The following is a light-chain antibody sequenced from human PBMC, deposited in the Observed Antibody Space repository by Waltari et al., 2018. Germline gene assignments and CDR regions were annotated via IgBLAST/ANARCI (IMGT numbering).Light chain of an antibody. CDR3: QQYGNSRGS. V-gene: IGKV1-8*01. Sequence: AIRMTQSPSSLSASTGDRVTITCRASQGISSYLAWYQQKPGKAPKLLIYAASTLQNGVPSRFSGSGSGTDFTLTISCLQSEDFAVYYCQQYGNSRGSFGQGTKLEIK. CDR1: QGISSY. CDR2: AAS. J-gene: IGKJ2*03.